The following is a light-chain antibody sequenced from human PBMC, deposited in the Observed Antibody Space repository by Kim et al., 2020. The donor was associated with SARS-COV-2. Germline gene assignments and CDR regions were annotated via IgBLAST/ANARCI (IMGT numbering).Light chain of an antibody. J-gene: IGKJ1*01. CDR1: QGISYY. CDR2: AAS. V-gene: IGKV1-27*01. CDR3: QKYNSAPRT. Sequence: ASSGDIVTITCRASQGISYYLAWYQQKPGKVPKLLIYAASTLQSGVPSRFSGSGSGTDFTLTISSLQPGDVATYYCQKYNSAPRTFGQGTKVDIK.